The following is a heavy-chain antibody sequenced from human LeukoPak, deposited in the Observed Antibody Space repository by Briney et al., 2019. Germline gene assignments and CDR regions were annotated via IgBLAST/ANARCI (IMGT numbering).Heavy chain of an antibody. V-gene: IGHV1-46*01. Sequence: ASVKVSCKASGGTFSSYAISWVRQSPGQGLDWMGIINPSGGSTSYAQKFQGRVTMTRDTSTSTVDMDLSSLRSDDTAVYYCAREAYCSGGSCPPTGDWGQGTLVTVSS. J-gene: IGHJ4*02. CDR1: GGTFSSYA. CDR2: INPSGGST. CDR3: AREAYCSGGSCPPTGD. D-gene: IGHD2-15*01.